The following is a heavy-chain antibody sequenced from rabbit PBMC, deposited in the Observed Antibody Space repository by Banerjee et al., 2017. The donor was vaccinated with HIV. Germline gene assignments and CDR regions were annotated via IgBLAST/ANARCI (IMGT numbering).Heavy chain of an antibody. CDR1: GFSFSSNYW. J-gene: IGHJ4*01. V-gene: IGHV1S45*01. D-gene: IGHD1-1*01. Sequence: QEQLEESGGDLVKPGASLTLTCTASGFSFSSNYWICWVRQAPGKGLEWIGCINSGSSGSTYYATWAKGRFTISKTSWTTVTLQMTSLTAADTATYFCARDLTGVIGWNFNLWGPGTLVTVS. CDR3: ARDLTGVIGWNFNL. CDR2: INSGSSGST.